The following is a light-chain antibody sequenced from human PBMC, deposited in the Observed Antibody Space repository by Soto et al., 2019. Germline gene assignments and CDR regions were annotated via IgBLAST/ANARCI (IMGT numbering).Light chain of an antibody. V-gene: IGKV1-5*01. CDR2: TAS. CDR1: RRFXLW. CDR3: QEYKSDTGT. Sequence: DNQMTQSPSTLSASVGDSVTITCRASRRFXLWLAWDQQKPGKAPKILXATASSLQRGGPSRLSGSGSGTEFTLTISSLQPDDFGTYYCQEYKSDTGTFGPGTKVDIK. J-gene: IGKJ1*01.